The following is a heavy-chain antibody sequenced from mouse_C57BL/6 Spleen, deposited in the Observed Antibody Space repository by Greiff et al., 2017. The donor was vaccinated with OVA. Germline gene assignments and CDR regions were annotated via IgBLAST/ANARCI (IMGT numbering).Heavy chain of an antibody. J-gene: IGHJ3*01. Sequence: VQLQQSGAELVKPGASVKLSCKASGYTFTSYWMQWVKQRPGQGLEWIGEIDPSDSYTNYNQKFKGKATLTVDTSSSTAYMQLSSLTSEDSAVYYCARGGATMVTTWFAYWGQGTLVTVSA. D-gene: IGHD2-2*01. CDR3: ARGGATMVTTWFAY. CDR2: IDPSDSYT. CDR1: GYTFTSYW. V-gene: IGHV1-50*01.